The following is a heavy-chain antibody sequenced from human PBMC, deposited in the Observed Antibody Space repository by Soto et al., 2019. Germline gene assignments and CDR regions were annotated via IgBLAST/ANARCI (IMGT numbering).Heavy chain of an antibody. D-gene: IGHD3-9*01. CDR3: VKVSTFYDILTGYYSTNFFDP. CDR2: ISSDGDIT. Sequence: GGSLRLSCSASGFTFSEYSMHWVRQAPGKGLQYVSTISSDGDITYYADSVKGRFTISRGNSKNTLYLQMNSLRPEDTAVYYCVKVSTFYDILTGYYSTNFFDPWGQGTLVTVSS. V-gene: IGHV3-64D*06. CDR1: GFTFSEYS. J-gene: IGHJ5*02.